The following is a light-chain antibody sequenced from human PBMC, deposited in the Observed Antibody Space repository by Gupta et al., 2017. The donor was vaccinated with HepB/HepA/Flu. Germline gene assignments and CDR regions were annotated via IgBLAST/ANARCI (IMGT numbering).Light chain of an antibody. CDR1: QYVDIY. J-gene: IGKJ5*01. CDR2: DTS. V-gene: IGKV3-11*01. Sequence: EIVLTQSPATLSLSPGERGTLSCKASQYVDIYLAWYQQIPGQPPRLLIYDTSNRATGTPARFSGSGSGTDFTLTIASLEPEDFAIYYCQQRRSWPITFGQGTRLEIK. CDR3: QQRRSWPIT.